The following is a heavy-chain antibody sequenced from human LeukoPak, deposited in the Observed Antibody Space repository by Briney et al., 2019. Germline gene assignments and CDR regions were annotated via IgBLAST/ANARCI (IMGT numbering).Heavy chain of an antibody. J-gene: IGHJ4*02. Sequence: PGGSLRLSCAASGFTFSDYYMSWIRQAPGKGLEWVSYITDSGSTIYYADSVKGRFTISRDNSKNTLYLQMNSLRAEDTAVYYCARERGDSGYDPAAYWGQGTLVIVSS. D-gene: IGHD5-12*01. CDR3: ARERGDSGYDPAAY. V-gene: IGHV3-11*04. CDR1: GFTFSDYY. CDR2: ITDSGSTI.